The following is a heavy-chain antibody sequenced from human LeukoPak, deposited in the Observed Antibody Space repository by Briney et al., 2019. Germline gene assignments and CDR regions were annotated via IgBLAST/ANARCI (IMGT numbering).Heavy chain of an antibody. CDR3: ASSMVRGVTDAFDI. CDR1: GGSITSYY. Sequence: PSETLSLTCTVSGGSITSYYWSWIRQPAGKGLEWIGRIYNSGSTNYNPSLKSRVTMSVDASKNQFSLKLSSVTAADTAVYYCASSMVRGVTDAFDIWGQGTMVTVSS. V-gene: IGHV4-4*07. D-gene: IGHD3-10*01. CDR2: IYNSGST. J-gene: IGHJ3*02.